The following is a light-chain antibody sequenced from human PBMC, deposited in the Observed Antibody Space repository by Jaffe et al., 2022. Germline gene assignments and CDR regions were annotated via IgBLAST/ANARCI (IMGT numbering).Light chain of an antibody. V-gene: IGKV3D-20*01. Sequence: EIVLTQSPATLSLCPGERATLSCGANETVSYNYLAWYQQKPGLAPKLLIYDASNRATGIPDRFSGSGSGTVFTLTISRLEPEDFAVYYCQQYAVLPVGFGPGTRLQIK. CDR1: ETVSYNY. CDR3: QQYAVLPVG. J-gene: IGKJ5*01. CDR2: DAS.